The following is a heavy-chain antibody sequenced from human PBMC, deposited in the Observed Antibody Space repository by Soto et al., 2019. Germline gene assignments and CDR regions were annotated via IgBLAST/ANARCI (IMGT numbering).Heavy chain of an antibody. CDR1: GYSFPSYT. CDR2: INAGIGDT. D-gene: IGHD2-21*02. V-gene: IGHV1-3*01. J-gene: IGHJ6*03. CDR3: ATGDTPAAGACQGRVLIKRATPPSTVYM. Sequence: ASVKVSCKASGYSFPSYTMHWVRQAPGQRLEWMGWINAGIGDTKYSEKFQGRVTITRDTPASTAYTEASSLRSEDTAVYYGATGDTPAAGACQGRVLIKRATPPSTVYM.